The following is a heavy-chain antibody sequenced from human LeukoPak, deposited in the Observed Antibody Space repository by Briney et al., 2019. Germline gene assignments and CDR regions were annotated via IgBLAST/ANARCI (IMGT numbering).Heavy chain of an antibody. CDR2: IIPIFGTA. D-gene: IGHD1-1*01. CDR3: ARDKQLDWAHYYYYYMGV. V-gene: IGHV1-69*05. CDR1: GGTFSSYA. J-gene: IGHJ6*03. Sequence: GASVTVSCKTSGGTFSSYAISWVRQAPGQGLEWMGGIIPIFGTANYAQKFQGRVTMTRDTSISTAYMELSRLRSDDTAVYYCARDKQLDWAHYYYYYMGVWGKGTTVTVSS.